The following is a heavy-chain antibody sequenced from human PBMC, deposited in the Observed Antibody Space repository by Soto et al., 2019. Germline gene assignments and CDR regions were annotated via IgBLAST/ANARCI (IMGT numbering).Heavy chain of an antibody. D-gene: IGHD3-3*01. V-gene: IGHV3-49*05. J-gene: IGHJ4*02. Sequence: KPGGSLRLSCSGSGFNFGDYALSWFRQAPGKGLEGVGFITSRRYGGTPHYAASVAGRFSISRHDSRSVAFLQMNSLRIEDTAMYYYSRLPRERSGEQPFGLWGPGTLVTVS. CDR2: ITSRRYGGTP. CDR3: SRLPRERSGEQPFGL. CDR1: GFNFGDYA.